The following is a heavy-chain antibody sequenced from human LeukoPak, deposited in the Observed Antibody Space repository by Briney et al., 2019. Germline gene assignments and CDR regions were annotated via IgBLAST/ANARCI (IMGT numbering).Heavy chain of an antibody. D-gene: IGHD5-12*01. CDR2: IKHDGSEK. CDR1: GFTFNSYW. J-gene: IGHJ4*02. V-gene: IGHV3-7*01. Sequence: GGSLRLSCADSGFTFNSYWMGWVRQTPGKGLEWVANIKHDGSEKYYVDSVEGRFTISRDNAKNSLFLQMNSLRAEDTAVYYCARDSGHTGYDLLDYWGQRTLVTVSS. CDR3: ARDSGHTGYDLLDY.